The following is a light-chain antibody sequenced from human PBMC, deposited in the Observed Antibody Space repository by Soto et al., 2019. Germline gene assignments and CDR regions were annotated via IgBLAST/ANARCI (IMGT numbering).Light chain of an antibody. CDR2: DNT. CDR3: QSYDSSLSAVV. V-gene: IGLV1-40*01. J-gene: IGLJ2*01. Sequence: QTVLTQPPSVSGAPGQRVTISCTGSSSNIGAGFDVYWYQHLPGTAPKLLIYDNTNRPSGVPDRFSGSKSGTSGSLAITGLQAEDEADYYCQSYDSSLSAVVFGGVTKLTVL. CDR1: SSNIGAGFD.